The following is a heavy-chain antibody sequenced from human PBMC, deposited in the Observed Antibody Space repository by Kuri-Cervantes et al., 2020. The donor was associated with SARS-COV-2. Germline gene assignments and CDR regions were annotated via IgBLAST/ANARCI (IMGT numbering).Heavy chain of an antibody. CDR2: ISAYNGNT. J-gene: IGHJ6*02. V-gene: IGHV1-18*01. D-gene: IGHD6-13*01. Sequence: ASVKVSCKASGYTFTSYGISWVRQAPGQGLEWMGWISAYNGNTNYAQKLQGRVTMTTDTSTSTAYMELRSLGSDDTAVYYCAREEGSSWSRYYYGMDVWGRGTTVTVSS. CDR3: AREEGSSWSRYYYGMDV. CDR1: GYTFTSYG.